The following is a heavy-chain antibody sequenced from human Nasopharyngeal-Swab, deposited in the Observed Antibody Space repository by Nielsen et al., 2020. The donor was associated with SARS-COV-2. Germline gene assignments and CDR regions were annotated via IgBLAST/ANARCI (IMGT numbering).Heavy chain of an antibody. CDR3: ARDYVASGWYLGYGLDV. J-gene: IGHJ6*02. D-gene: IGHD6-13*01. V-gene: IGHV3-33*01. CDR1: GLPFSSYG. CDR2: IFSDGSKK. Sequence: LSLTCAASGLPFSSYGMHWVRQAPGKGLEWVAVIFSDGSKKFYADSVKGRFTISRDTSAKTLYLQMTSLRVEDTAVYYCARDYVASGWYLGYGLDVWGQGTTVTVSS.